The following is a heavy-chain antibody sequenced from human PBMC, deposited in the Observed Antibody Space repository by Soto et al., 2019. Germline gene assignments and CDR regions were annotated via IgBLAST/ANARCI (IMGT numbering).Heavy chain of an antibody. D-gene: IGHD2-2*01. Sequence: SGPTLVNPTQTLTLTCTFSGFSLSTSGMCVSWIRQPPGKALEWLALIDWDDDKYYSASLKTRLTISKDTSKNQVVLTMTNMDPVATATYYCARATFISCWGGYYYYGMDVWGQGTTVTVSS. V-gene: IGHV2-70*01. CDR2: IDWDDDK. CDR1: GFSLSTSGMC. CDR3: ARATFISCWGGYYYYGMDV. J-gene: IGHJ6*02.